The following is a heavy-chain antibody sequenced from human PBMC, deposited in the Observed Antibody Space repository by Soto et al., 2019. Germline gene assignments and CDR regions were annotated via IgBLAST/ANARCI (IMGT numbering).Heavy chain of an antibody. J-gene: IGHJ6*02. V-gene: IGHV4-31*03. CDR2: IYYSGST. CDR3: ARESRDGYKLAGMDV. Sequence: QVQLQESGPGLVKPSQTLSLTCTVSGGSISSGGYYWSWIRQHPGKGLEWIGYIYYSGSTYYNPSLKSRVTISVDTSKNQFSLKLSSVTAADTAVYYCARESRDGYKLAGMDVWGQGTTVTVSS. D-gene: IGHD5-12*01. CDR1: GGSISSGGYY.